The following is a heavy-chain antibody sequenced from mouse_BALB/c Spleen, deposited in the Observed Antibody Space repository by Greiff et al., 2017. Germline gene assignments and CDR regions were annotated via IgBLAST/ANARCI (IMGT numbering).Heavy chain of an antibody. CDR1: GYSFTGYY. D-gene: IGHD1-1*01. CDR3: ARRYYYGSTYFDY. CDR2: ISCYNGAT. J-gene: IGHJ2*01. V-gene: IGHV1S34*01. Sequence: LVKTGASVKISCKASGYSFTGYYMHWVKQSHGKSLEWIGYISCYNGATSYNQKFKGKATFTVDTSSSTAYMQFNSLTSEDSAVYYCARRYYYGSTYFDYWGQGTTLTVSS.